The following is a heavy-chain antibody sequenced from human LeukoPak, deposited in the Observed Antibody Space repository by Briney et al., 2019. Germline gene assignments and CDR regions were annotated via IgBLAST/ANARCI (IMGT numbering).Heavy chain of an antibody. J-gene: IGHJ4*02. CDR1: GGSIKSGSYY. Sequence: PSETLSLTCTVSGGSIKSGSYYWSWIRQPAGKGLEWIGRIYTSESTNYNPSLKTRVTISVDTSKNQFSRNLNSVTAADTAVYYCARELGQYTYGYWFDYWGQGTLVTVSS. CDR3: ARELGQYTYGYWFDY. D-gene: IGHD5-18*01. V-gene: IGHV4-61*02. CDR2: IYTSEST.